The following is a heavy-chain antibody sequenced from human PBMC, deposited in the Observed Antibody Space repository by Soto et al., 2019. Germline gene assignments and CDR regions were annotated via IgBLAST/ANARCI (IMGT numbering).Heavy chain of an antibody. CDR2: ISGSGGST. CDR3: AKDASRYGDSPDRMYYFDY. Sequence: GGSLRLSCAASGFTFSSYAMSWVRQAPGKGLEWVSAISGSGGSTYYADSVKGRFTISRDNSKNTLYLQMNSLRAEDTAVYYCAKDASRYGDSPDRMYYFDYWGQGTLFTVSS. D-gene: IGHD4-17*01. CDR1: GFTFSSYA. J-gene: IGHJ4*02. V-gene: IGHV3-23*01.